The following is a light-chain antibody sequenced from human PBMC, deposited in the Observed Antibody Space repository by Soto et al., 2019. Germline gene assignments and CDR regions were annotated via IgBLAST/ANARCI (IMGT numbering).Light chain of an antibody. J-gene: IGLJ1*01. CDR3: QSYDSRLSGYV. CDR1: SSNIGAGSD. V-gene: IGLV1-40*01. CDR2: ANS. Sequence: QSVLTQPPSVSGTPGQRVTISCTGSSSNIGAGSDVLWYQQLPGTAPKLLIYANSNRPSGVADRFSGSKSGTSASLAITGLQAEDDADYCCQSYDSRLSGYVFGTGTKLTVL.